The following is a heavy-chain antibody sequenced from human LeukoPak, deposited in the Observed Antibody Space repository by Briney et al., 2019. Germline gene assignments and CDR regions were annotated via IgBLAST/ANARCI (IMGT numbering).Heavy chain of an antibody. Sequence: GGSLRLSCAASVFTFSSYSMSWVREAPGKGLECVANIKQDGSEKYYVDSVKGRFTISRDNPKNSLYLQMNSLRAEDTAVYYCARMDLGSHDAFDIWGQGTMVTVSS. CDR2: IKQDGSEK. J-gene: IGHJ3*02. D-gene: IGHD1-26*01. V-gene: IGHV3-7*01. CDR1: VFTFSSYS. CDR3: ARMDLGSHDAFDI.